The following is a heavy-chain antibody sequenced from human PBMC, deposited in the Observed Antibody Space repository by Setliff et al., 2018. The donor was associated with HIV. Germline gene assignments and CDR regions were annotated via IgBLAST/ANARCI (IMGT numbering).Heavy chain of an antibody. V-gene: IGHV4-59*01. Sequence: SETLSLTCTVSGGSISSYYWSWIRQPPGKGLEWIGYIYYNGNTNYNPSLKRRVTIAVDTSKNQLSLKLSSVTAADTAVYSCARGIYGGNSRPFDYWGQGTLVTVSS. CDR2: IYYNGNT. CDR1: GGSISSYY. D-gene: IGHD4-17*01. CDR3: ARGIYGGNSRPFDY. J-gene: IGHJ4*02.